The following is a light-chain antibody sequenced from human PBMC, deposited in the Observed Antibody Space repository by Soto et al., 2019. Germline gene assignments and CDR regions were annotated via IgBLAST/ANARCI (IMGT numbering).Light chain of an antibody. CDR1: QSVSRN. J-gene: IGKJ1*01. CDR2: AAS. Sequence: VMTQSPATLSVSPGERATLSCRASQSVSRNLAWYQHKPGQAPRLLIYAASTRATGVPARFSGSGSGTEFTLTISSLQSEDVAAYYCQQYENWPWTFGQGTKVDIK. V-gene: IGKV3-15*01. CDR3: QQYENWPWT.